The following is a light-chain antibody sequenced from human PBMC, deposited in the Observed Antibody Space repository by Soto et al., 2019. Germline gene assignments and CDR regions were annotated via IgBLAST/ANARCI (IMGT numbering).Light chain of an antibody. J-gene: IGKJ1*01. CDR2: DAS. CDR3: QHYNNWPA. CDR1: QSVRSK. Sequence: EIVMTQSPATLSVSAGERATLSCRASQSVRSKLAWYQQKPGQAPRLLIYDASTRAPGVPARFSGSGSGTEFTLTISSLQSEDFAVYSCQHYNNWPAFDQGTKVEIK. V-gene: IGKV3-15*01.